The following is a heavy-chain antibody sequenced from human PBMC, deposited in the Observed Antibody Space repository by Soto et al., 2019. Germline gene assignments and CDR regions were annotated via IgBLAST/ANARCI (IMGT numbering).Heavy chain of an antibody. D-gene: IGHD3-22*01. CDR2: INHSGST. CDR3: ARGRSLYDRSGYSTVNDY. V-gene: IGHV4-34*01. Sequence: PSETLSLTCAVYGGSFSGYYWSWIRQPPGKGLEWIGEINHSGSTNYNPSLKSRVTISVDTSKNQFSLKLSSVTAADTAVYYCARGRSLYDRSGYSTVNDYWGQGTLVTVSS. J-gene: IGHJ4*02. CDR1: GGSFSGYY.